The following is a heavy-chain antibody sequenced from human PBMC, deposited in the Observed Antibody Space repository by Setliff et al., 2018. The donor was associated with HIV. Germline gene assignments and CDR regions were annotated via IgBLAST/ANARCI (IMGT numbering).Heavy chain of an antibody. J-gene: IGHJ5*02. CDR3: AKDPTIYNDYRNQGWWFDP. D-gene: IGHD4-4*01. CDR1: GFTFDDYT. CDR2: ISWDGGNT. Sequence: GGSLRLSCAASGFTFDDYTMHWVRQAPGKGLEWVSIISWDGGNTYYADSVKGRFTISRDNAKKSLYLQMNSLITEDMALYYCAKDPTIYNDYRNQGWWFDPWGQGTRVTVSS. V-gene: IGHV3-43*01.